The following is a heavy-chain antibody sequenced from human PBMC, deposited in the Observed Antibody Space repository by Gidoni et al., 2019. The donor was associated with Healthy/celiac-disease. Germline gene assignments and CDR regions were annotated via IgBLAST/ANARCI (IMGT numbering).Heavy chain of an antibody. Sequence: EVQLVESGGGLVQPGGSLRLSCAASGFTFSSSWMSWVRQAPGKGLEWVANIKKDGSEKYYVDSVKGRFTISRDNAKNSLYLQMNSLRAEDTAVYYCARSGRREPSGFDYWGQGTLVTVSS. CDR3: ARSGRREPSGFDY. V-gene: IGHV3-7*03. CDR1: GFTFSSSW. J-gene: IGHJ4*02. D-gene: IGHD1-1*01. CDR2: IKKDGSEK.